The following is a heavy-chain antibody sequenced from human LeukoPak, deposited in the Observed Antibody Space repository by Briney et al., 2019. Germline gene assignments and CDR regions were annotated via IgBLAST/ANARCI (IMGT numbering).Heavy chain of an antibody. CDR1: GFTFSIYA. V-gene: IGHV3-23*01. J-gene: IGHJ4*02. D-gene: IGHD3-22*01. CDR2: ISGSGGTA. Sequence: GGSLRLPCAASGFTFSIYAMSWVRQAPGKGLEWVLAISGSGGTAYYADSVKGRFTISRENSKNTLYLQMKSLTAEDTAVYYCAKKGYYDGSGYYMYYFDHWGQGTLVTVSS. CDR3: AKKGYYDGSGYYMYYFDH.